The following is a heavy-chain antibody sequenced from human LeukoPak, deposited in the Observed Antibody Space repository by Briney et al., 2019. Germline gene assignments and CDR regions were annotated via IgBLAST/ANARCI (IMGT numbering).Heavy chain of an antibody. CDR1: GGPISSYY. J-gene: IGHJ4*02. Sequence: PSETLSLTCTVPGGPISSYYWSWIRQPPGKGLEWIGYIYYSGSTNYNPSLKSRVTISVDTSKNQFSLKLSSVTAADTAVYYCARNGHWLAGFDYWGQGTLVTVSS. V-gene: IGHV4-59*01. CDR2: IYYSGST. CDR3: ARNGHWLAGFDY. D-gene: IGHD6-19*01.